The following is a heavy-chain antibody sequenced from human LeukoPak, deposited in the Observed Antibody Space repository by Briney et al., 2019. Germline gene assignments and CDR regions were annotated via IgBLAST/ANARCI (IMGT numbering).Heavy chain of an antibody. Sequence: SETLSLTCTVSGGSISSYYWSWIRQPPGKGLVWIGYIYYSGSTNYNPSLKSRITISVDTSKNQFSLKLSSVTAADTAVYCCARAAAGLGEPRFDPWGQGTLVTVSS. D-gene: IGHD6-13*01. CDR3: ARAAAGLGEPRFDP. CDR2: IYYSGST. CDR1: GGSISSYY. J-gene: IGHJ5*02. V-gene: IGHV4-59*01.